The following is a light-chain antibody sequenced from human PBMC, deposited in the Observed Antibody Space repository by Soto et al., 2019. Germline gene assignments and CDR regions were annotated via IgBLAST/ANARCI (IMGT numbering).Light chain of an antibody. CDR3: QQSDT. V-gene: IGKV3-20*01. CDR1: QSVSSSF. Sequence: EIVLTQSPGTLSLSPGERATLSCRASQSVSSSFLAWYQQKPGQAPRLLIHATSNRATGIPARFSGSGSGTDFTLTISRLEPEDFAVYYCQQSDTFGQGTRLEIK. J-gene: IGKJ5*01. CDR2: ATS.